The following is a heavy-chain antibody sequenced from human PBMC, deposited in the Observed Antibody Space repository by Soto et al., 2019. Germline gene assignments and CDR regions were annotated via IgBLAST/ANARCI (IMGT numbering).Heavy chain of an antibody. CDR2: ISYDGSYK. V-gene: IGHV3-30-3*01. CDR1: GFTFNSHT. J-gene: IGHJ6*02. Sequence: QVQLVESGGGVVQWGGSVRLSCTASGFTFNSHTMHWVRQAPGEGLEWVAVISYDGSYKFYADSVKGRFTISRGNSKSTLYLQMNRLTAADTAIYYCAKVLYASESFDSEEAPYGMDVWGQGTTVTVSS. D-gene: IGHD3-10*01. CDR3: AKVLYASESFDSEEAPYGMDV.